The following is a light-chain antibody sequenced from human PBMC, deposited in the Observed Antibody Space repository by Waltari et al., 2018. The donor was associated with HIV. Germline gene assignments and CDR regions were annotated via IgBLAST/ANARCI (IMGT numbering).Light chain of an antibody. Sequence: EIVMTQSPDSLAVSLGDRAIINCTSSLNLLNRSNNKNYVAWYQQKSGHPPKLIIYWASRRESGGSDRLTGGGSGTRFTLTINRLQASDAAVYCCQQYYSKGRTFGRGTKVEVK. V-gene: IGKV4-1*01. CDR2: WAS. CDR1: LNLLNRSNNKNY. J-gene: IGKJ1*01. CDR3: QQYYSKGRT.